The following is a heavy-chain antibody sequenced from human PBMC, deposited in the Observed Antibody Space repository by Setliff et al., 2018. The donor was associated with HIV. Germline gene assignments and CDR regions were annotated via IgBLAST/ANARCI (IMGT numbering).Heavy chain of an antibody. D-gene: IGHD3-3*01. CDR3: ARDGYYNSWSGYGYYYYYMDV. CDR1: GYTFTSYG. V-gene: IGHV1-18*01. CDR2: ISAYNGNT. J-gene: IGHJ6*03. Sequence: ASVKVSCKASGYTFTSYGISWVRQAPGQGLEWMGWISAYNGNTNYAQKLQGRVTMTTDTSTRTAYMELRSLRSDDTAVYYCARDGYYNSWSGYGYYYYYMDVWGKGTTVTVSS.